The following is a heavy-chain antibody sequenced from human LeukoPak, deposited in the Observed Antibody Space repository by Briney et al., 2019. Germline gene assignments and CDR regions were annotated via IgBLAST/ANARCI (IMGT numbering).Heavy chain of an antibody. CDR1: GYSISSGYY. D-gene: IGHD6-13*01. Sequence: KPSETLSLTCAVSGYSISSGYYWGWIRQPPGKGLEWIGSIYHSGSTNYNPSLKSRVTMSVDTSKNQFSLKLSSVTAADTAVYYCARAGSSWYAIDYWGQGTLVTVSS. CDR3: ARAGSSWYAIDY. CDR2: IYHSGST. J-gene: IGHJ4*02. V-gene: IGHV4-38-2*01.